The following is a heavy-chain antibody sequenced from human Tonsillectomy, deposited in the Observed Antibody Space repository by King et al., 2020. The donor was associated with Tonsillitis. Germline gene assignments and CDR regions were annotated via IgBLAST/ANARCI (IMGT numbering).Heavy chain of an antibody. CDR2: IWYDGSNE. CDR1: GFAFRNYA. V-gene: IGHV3-33*08. D-gene: IGHD3-10*01. CDR3: ARDPPTYSYYLDV. J-gene: IGHJ6*04. Sequence: VQLVESGGGVVQPGKSLRLSCAASGFAFRNYAMHWVRQAPGKGLEWVALIWYDGSNEKYADSVRGRFTISRDNSKTTLYLQMNSLRVEDRAVYYCARDPPTYSYYLDVWGRGTAVNVSA.